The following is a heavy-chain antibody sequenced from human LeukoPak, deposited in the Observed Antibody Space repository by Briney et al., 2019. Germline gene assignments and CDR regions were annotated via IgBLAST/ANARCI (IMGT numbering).Heavy chain of an antibody. CDR2: IRNSGNT. V-gene: IGHV4-39*01. CDR1: GDSFSSSSHY. Sequence: SETLSLTCTVSGDSFSSSSHYWGWLRQPPGRGLEWIGSIRNSGNTYYSPSLKSRVTISVDTSKNQFSLKLSPVTAADTAVYYCARHVYGEYGPGDYWGQGILVTVSS. CDR3: ARHVYGEYGPGDY. D-gene: IGHD4-17*01. J-gene: IGHJ4*02.